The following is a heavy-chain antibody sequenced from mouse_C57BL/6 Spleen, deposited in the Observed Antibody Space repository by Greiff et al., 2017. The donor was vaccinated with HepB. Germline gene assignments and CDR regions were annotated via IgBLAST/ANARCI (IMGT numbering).Heavy chain of an antibody. CDR3: AREAATVVATPWFAY. CDR2: IHPNSGST. D-gene: IGHD1-1*01. CDR1: GYTFTSYW. V-gene: IGHV1-64*01. Sequence: VQLQQSGAELVRPGASVKLSCKASGYTFTSYWMPWVKQRPGQGLEWIGMIHPNSGSTNYNEKFKSKATLTVDKSSSTAYMQLSSLTSEDSAVYYCAREAATVVATPWFAYWGQGTLVTVSA. J-gene: IGHJ3*01.